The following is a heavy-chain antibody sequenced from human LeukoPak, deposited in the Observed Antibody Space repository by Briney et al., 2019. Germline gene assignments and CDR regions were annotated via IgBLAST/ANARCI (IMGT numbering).Heavy chain of an antibody. Sequence: SETLSLTCSVSGGSISSSNYYWGWIRQPPGKGLEWIGNVYYSGSTYYNPSLKSRVTISVDTSKNQFSLKLSSVTAADTAVYYCARQRNWFDPWGQGTLVTVSS. CDR2: VYYSGST. CDR3: ARQRNWFDP. V-gene: IGHV4-39*01. CDR1: GGSISSSNYY. J-gene: IGHJ5*02.